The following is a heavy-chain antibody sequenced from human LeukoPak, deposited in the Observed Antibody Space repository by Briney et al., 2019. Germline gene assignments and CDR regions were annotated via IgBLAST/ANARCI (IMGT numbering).Heavy chain of an antibody. J-gene: IGHJ5*02. V-gene: IGHV1-69*04. D-gene: IGHD5/OR15-5a*01. CDR3: ASAEDLRSPAGP. CDR1: GGTFSSYA. Sequence: GASVKVSCKASGGTFSSYAISWVRQAPGQGLEWMGRIIPILGIANYAQKFQGRVTITADKSTSTAYMELSSLRSEDTAVYYCASAEDLRSPAGPWGQGTLVTVSS. CDR2: IIPILGIA.